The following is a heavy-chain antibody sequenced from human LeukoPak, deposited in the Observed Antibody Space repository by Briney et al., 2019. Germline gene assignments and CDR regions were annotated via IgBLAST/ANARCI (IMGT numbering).Heavy chain of an antibody. CDR3: ARPTVAGTTVDY. Sequence: SETLSLTCTVSGGSVSRSSYYWGWIRQPPGKGLEWIGTMYYSGSTYYNPSLKSRVTISVDTSKNQFSLKLSSVTAADTAVYYCARPTVAGTTVDYWGQGTLVTVSS. J-gene: IGHJ4*02. D-gene: IGHD6-19*01. V-gene: IGHV4-39*01. CDR2: MYYSGST. CDR1: GGSVSRSSYY.